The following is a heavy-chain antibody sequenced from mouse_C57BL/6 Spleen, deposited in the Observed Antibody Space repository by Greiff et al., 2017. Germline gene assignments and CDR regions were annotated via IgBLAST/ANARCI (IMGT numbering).Heavy chain of an antibody. CDR3: ARDGNYDYFDY. CDR2: IRNKANGYTT. J-gene: IGHJ2*01. CDR1: GFTFTDYY. V-gene: IGHV7-3*01. Sequence: EVQLVESGGGLVQPGGSLSLSCAASGFTFTDYYMSWVRQPPGKALEWLGFIRNKANGYTTEYGASVKGRFTISRDNSQSILYLQMNALRAEDSATYYCARDGNYDYFDYWGQGTTLTVAS. D-gene: IGHD2-1*01.